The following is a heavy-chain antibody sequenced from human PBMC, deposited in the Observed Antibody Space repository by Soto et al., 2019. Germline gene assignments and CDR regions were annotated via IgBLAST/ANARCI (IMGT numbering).Heavy chain of an antibody. V-gene: IGHV1-58*01. D-gene: IGHD4-17*01. CDR1: GFTFTSSA. CDR3: ARGLYGDTTYYYYYGMDV. J-gene: IGHJ6*02. Sequence: ASVKVSCKASGFTFTSSAVQWVRQARGQRLEWIGWIVVGSGNTNYAQKFQDRVTITRDESTSTAYMELSSLRSEDTAVYYCARGLYGDTTYYYYYGMDVWGQGTTVTVSS. CDR2: IVVGSGNT.